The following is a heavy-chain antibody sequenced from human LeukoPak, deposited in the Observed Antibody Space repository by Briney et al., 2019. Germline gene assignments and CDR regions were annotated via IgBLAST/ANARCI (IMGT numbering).Heavy chain of an antibody. D-gene: IGHD6-13*01. CDR1: GFTFSSYW. CDR3: ARIAAGSPTLLDP. V-gene: IGHV3-21*01. J-gene: IGHJ5*02. CDR2: ISSSSSYI. Sequence: GGSLRLSCAASGFTFSSYWMHWVRQAPGKGLVWVSSISSSSSYIYYADSVKGRFTISRDNAKNSLYLQMNSLRAEDTTVYYCARIAAGSPTLLDPWGQGTLVTVSS.